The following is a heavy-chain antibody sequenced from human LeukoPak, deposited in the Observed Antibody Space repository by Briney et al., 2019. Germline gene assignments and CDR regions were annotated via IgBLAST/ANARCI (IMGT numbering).Heavy chain of an antibody. CDR3: ATGRGWNDY. CDR2: ISGSGGST. V-gene: IGHV3-23*01. D-gene: IGHD1-1*01. J-gene: IGHJ4*02. Sequence: GGSLRLSCAASGFTFSSYAMSWVRQAPGKGLEWVSGISGSGGSTYYADSVKGRFTISRDNSNNTLYLQMNSLRAEDTAVYYCATGRGWNDYWGQGTLVTVSS. CDR1: GFTFSSYA.